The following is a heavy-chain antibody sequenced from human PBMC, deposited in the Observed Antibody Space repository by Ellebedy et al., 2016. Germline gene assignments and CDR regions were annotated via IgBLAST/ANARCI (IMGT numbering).Heavy chain of an antibody. V-gene: IGHV5-51*01. D-gene: IGHD6-19*01. CDR2: IYVGDSES. Sequence: GESLKISXQASRYTFTTHWIGWVRQMPGKGLEWMGIIYVGDSESRYSPSFQGRVTISVDKSIATAYLQWNSLKASDTAMYYCARQRLAVAADGFSSFDIWGQGTLVTVSS. CDR3: ARQRLAVAADGFSSFDI. CDR1: RYTFTTHW. J-gene: IGHJ3*02.